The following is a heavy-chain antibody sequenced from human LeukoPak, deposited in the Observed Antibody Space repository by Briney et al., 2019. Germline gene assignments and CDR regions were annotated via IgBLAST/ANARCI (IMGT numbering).Heavy chain of an antibody. J-gene: IGHJ4*02. D-gene: IGHD6-19*01. CDR3: ARDLVVVAGRPLGY. V-gene: IGHV1-3*01. CDR2: INAANGNT. Sequence: ASVKVSCKASGYTFTSYAMHWVRQAPGQRLEWMGWINAANGNTKYPQKFQGRVTITRDTSPSTAYMELSSLRSEDTAVCYCARDLVVVAGRPLGYWGQGTLVTVSS. CDR1: GYTFTSYA.